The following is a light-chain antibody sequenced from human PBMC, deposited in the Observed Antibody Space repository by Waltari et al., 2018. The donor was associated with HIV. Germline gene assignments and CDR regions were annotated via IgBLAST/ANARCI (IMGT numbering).Light chain of an antibody. Sequence: QSVLTQPPSASGTPGQTVTISCSGSSSKLLIYDNNRRPSGVPDRFSGSKSGTSASLAISGLQSEDEGDFYCATWDDSMFGPVFGGGTKLTVL. CDR2: DNN. CDR1: SSK. CDR3: ATWDDSMFGPV. V-gene: IGLV1-44*01. J-gene: IGLJ3*02.